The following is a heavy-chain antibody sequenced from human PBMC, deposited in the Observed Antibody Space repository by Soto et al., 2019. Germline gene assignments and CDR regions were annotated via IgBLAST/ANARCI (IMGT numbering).Heavy chain of an antibody. V-gene: IGHV3-33*01. D-gene: IGHD6-19*01. CDR3: ARWGLRSGWNEQVVDY. CDR1: GFTFSHYG. CDR2: IWHDGSKK. J-gene: IGHJ4*02. Sequence: QVHLVESGGGVVQAGRSLRLSCAASGFTFSHYGMHWVRQAPGKGLEWVALIWHDGSKKYYGDSVEGRFTISRDNSKSIVFLEMNCLRVEDTAVYFCARWGLRSGWNEQVVDYWGQGTLVSVSS.